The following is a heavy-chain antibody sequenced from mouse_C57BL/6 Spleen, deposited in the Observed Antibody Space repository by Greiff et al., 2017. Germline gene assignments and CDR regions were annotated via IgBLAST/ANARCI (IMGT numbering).Heavy chain of an antibody. J-gene: IGHJ1*03. D-gene: IGHD2-4*01. V-gene: IGHV1-53*01. CDR2: INPSNGGT. CDR1: GYTFTSYW. Sequence: QVQLQQSGTELVKPGASVKLSCKASGYTFTSYWMHWVKQRPGQGLEWIGNINPSNGGTNYNEKFKSKATLTVDKSSSTAYIQLSSLTSEDSAVYYCARKRGKDYDYELYWYFDVWGTGTTVTVSS. CDR3: ARKRGKDYDYELYWYFDV.